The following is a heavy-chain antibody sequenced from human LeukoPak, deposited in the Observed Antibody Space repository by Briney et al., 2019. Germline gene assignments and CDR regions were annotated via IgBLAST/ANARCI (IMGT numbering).Heavy chain of an antibody. V-gene: IGHV3-21*04. CDR2: ISSSSSYI. CDR1: GFTFISYS. CDR3: AKKAGLILIAAAANYYFDY. Sequence: GGSLRLSCAASGFTFISYSMNWVRQAPGKGLEWVSSISSSSSYIYYADSVKGRFTISRDNAKNSLYLQMNSLRAEDTAVYYCAKKAGLILIAAAANYYFDYWGQGTLVTVSS. D-gene: IGHD6-13*01. J-gene: IGHJ4*02.